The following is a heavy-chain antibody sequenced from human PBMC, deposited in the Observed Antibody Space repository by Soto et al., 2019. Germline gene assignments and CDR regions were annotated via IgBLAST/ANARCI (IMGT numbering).Heavy chain of an antibody. Sequence: LRLSCAASGFTVSVNLMNWVRQGSGKGLEWASVINGGGSTDYADSVKGRFTISRDISRNTLYLQMNSLRAEDTAVYYCVRENYYYGMDVWGQGTTVTVSS. V-gene: IGHV3-66*01. CDR3: VRENYYYGMDV. CDR2: INGGGST. CDR1: GFTVSVNL. J-gene: IGHJ6*02.